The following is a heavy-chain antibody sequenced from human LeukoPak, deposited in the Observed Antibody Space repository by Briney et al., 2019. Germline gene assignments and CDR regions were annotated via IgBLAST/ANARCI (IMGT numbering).Heavy chain of an antibody. D-gene: IGHD2-21*02. Sequence: GASVKVSCKASGGTFSSYAISWVRQAPGQGLEWMGGIIPIFGTANYAQKFQGRVTITADESTSTAYMELGSLRSEDTAVYYCARDQGHIVVVTATPRSDDAFDIWGQGTMVTVSS. CDR3: ARDQGHIVVVTATPRSDDAFDI. J-gene: IGHJ3*02. CDR1: GGTFSSYA. V-gene: IGHV1-69*01. CDR2: IIPIFGTA.